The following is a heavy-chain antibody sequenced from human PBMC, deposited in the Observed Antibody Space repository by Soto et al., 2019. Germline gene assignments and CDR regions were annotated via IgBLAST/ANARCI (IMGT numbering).Heavy chain of an antibody. CDR3: ARDAPTSYYEFWTDNWFDP. V-gene: IGHV1-18*01. CDR2: ISAYNGNT. J-gene: IGHJ5*02. Sequence: ASVKVSCKASGYTFTSYGISWVRQAPGQGLEWMGWISAYNGNTNYAQKLQGRVTMTTDTSTSTAYMELRSLRSDDTAVYYCARDAPTSYYEFWTDNWFDPWGERSLDTVSS. D-gene: IGHD3-3*01. CDR1: GYTFTSYG.